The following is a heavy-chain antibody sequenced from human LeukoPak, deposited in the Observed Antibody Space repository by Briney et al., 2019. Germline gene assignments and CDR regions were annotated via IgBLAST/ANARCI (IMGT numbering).Heavy chain of an antibody. CDR2: MNPNSGNT. J-gene: IGHJ3*02. CDR1: GYTFTSYD. D-gene: IGHD3-3*01. CDR3: ARTYYDFWSGLEEAFDI. V-gene: IGHV1-8*01. Sequence: ASVKVSCKASGYTFTSYDINWVRQAPGQGLEWMGWMNPNSGNTGYAQKFQGRVTMTRNTSISTAYMELGSLRSEDTAVCYCARTYYDFWSGLEEAFDIWGQGTMVTVSS.